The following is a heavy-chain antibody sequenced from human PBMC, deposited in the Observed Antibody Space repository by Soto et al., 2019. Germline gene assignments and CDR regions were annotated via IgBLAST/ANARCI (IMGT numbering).Heavy chain of an antibody. CDR1: GYTFTSYG. CDR2: ISAYNGNT. CDR3: ARDYWYCSSTSCYAVHAGDTWFDA. V-gene: IGHV1-18*01. Sequence: QVQLVQSGAEVKKPGASVKISCKASGYTFTSYGISWVRQAPGQRLEWMGWISAYNGNTNYAQKLQGRVTMTTDTSTSTAYMELRSLRSDDTAVYYCARDYWYCSSTSCYAVHAGDTWFDAWGQATLLTVSS. J-gene: IGHJ5*02. D-gene: IGHD2-2*01.